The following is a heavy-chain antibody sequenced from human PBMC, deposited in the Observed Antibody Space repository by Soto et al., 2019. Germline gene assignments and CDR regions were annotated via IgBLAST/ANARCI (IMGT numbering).Heavy chain of an antibody. D-gene: IGHD6-19*01. J-gene: IGHJ6*02. CDR1: GADINTYS. CDR2: IYTSASI. Sequence: SETLSLTCSVSGADINTYSWPWIRQPAGKGLEWIGRIYTSASINYNPSLRGRVTLSVDTSTNQVSLKLASLTAADTAVYYCARDREAGYNFYYGMDVWGQGTTVTVSS. V-gene: IGHV4-4*07. CDR3: ARDREAGYNFYYGMDV.